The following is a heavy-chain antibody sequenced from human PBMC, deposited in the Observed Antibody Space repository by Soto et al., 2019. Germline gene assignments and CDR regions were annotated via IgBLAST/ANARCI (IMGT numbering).Heavy chain of an antibody. CDR1: GDTFNFYT. J-gene: IGHJ4*02. CDR2: IIPMLGMS. V-gene: IGHV1-69*02. CDR3: ATNYGSGSTHFDY. D-gene: IGHD3-10*01. Sequence: QVQLVRSGAEVKKPGSPVRVSCTASGDTFNFYTISWVRQVPGQGPEWMGRIIPMLGMSNYAQKFQGRVTIMADKSTSTGYMNLSGLTSEDTAVYYCATNYGSGSTHFDYWGQGTLVTVSS.